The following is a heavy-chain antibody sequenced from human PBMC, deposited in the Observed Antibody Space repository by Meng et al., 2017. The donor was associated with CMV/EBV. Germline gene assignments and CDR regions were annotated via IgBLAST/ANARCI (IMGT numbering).Heavy chain of an antibody. CDR1: GFTLSNFA. V-gene: IGHV3-30-3*01. CDR2: ISSDGSKA. D-gene: IGHD2-8*01. J-gene: IGHJ6*02. Sequence: GGSLRLSCAASGFTLSNFALHWVRQAPGKGLEWVAVISSDGSKAYYADPVRGRFTISRDNSKNTLHLQMVSLRAEDTAVYYCARPYCTSPRCWLYYYGLDVWGQGTTVTVSS. CDR3: ARPYCTSPRCWLYYYGLDV.